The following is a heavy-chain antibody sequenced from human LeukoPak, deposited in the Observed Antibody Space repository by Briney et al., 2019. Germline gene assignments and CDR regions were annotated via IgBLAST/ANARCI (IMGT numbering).Heavy chain of an antibody. D-gene: IGHD5-18*01. CDR1: GGSISSYY. CDR2: ISYTGST. J-gene: IGHJ4*02. Sequence: PSETLSLTCTVSGGSISSYYWSWIRRPPGKGLEWIGYISYTGSTNYNPSLKSRVTISVDTSKNQFSLKVSSVTAADTAVYYCARTLRGYSSGPFDYWGQGTLVAVSS. V-gene: IGHV4-59*01. CDR3: ARTLRGYSSGPFDY.